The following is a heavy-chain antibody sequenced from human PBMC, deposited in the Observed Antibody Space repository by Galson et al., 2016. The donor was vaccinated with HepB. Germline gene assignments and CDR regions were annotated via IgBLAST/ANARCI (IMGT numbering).Heavy chain of an antibody. D-gene: IGHD3-3*01. Sequence: SCKASGYPFMSYAITWVRQSRGKGLEWVGWIAAYNGDTEYAQKLRDRVTLTTDTSTNTAQLELRSLTSDDTAVYYCAKGTTGFHSSFGVVTYGMDVWGQGTTVTVSS. CDR2: IAAYNGDT. V-gene: IGHV1-18*04. CDR1: GYPFMSYA. J-gene: IGHJ6*02. CDR3: AKGTTGFHSSFGVVTYGMDV.